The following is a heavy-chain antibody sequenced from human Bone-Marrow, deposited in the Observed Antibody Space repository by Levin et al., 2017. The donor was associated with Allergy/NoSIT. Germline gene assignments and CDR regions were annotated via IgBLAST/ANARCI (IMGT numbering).Heavy chain of an antibody. D-gene: IGHD3-10*01. Sequence: SCTASGFSLRTSEMTWVRQAPGKGLEWVSYIGVSGEPRYYADSVKGRFTISRDNAKNSLYLQMNSLRAEDTAIYYCANQRDVSGPPYDYYGMDVWGQGTTVTVSS. CDR3: ANQRDVSGPPYDYYGMDV. CDR1: GFSLRTSE. J-gene: IGHJ6*02. CDR2: IGVSGEPR. V-gene: IGHV3-48*03.